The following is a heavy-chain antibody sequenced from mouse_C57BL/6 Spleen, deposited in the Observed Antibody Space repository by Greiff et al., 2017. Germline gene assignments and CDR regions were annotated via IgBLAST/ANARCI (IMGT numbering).Heavy chain of an antibody. CDR2: IDPETGGT. CDR1: GYTFTDYE. CDR3: TRRLFIY. V-gene: IGHV1-15*01. J-gene: IGHJ2*01. Sequence: QVHVKQSGAELVRPGASVTLSCKASGYTFTDYEMHWVKQTPVHGLEWIGAIDPETGGTAYNQKFKGKAILTADKSSSTAYMELRSLTSEDSAVYYCTRRLFIYWGQGTTLTVSS. D-gene: IGHD1-2*01.